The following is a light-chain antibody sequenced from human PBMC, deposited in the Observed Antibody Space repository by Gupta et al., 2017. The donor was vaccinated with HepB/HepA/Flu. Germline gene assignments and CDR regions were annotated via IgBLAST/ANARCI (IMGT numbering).Light chain of an antibody. J-gene: IGKJ2*03. CDR1: QSVLWSSNNKNC. V-gene: IGKV4-1*01. CDR3: QQYYSLPPG. Sequence: CKSSQSVLWSSNNKNCLAWYQQKPGQPPKLLIYWASSREIGIPDRFSGGGSGTDFTLTISSLQAEDVAIHYCQQYYSLPPGFGQGTKLEIK. CDR2: WAS.